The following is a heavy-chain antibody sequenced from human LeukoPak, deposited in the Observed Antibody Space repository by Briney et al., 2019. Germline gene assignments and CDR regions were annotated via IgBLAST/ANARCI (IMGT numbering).Heavy chain of an antibody. CDR2: IYHSGST. J-gene: IGHJ4*02. D-gene: IGHD3-16*01. CDR3: ARASGVMDLSY. V-gene: IGHV4-30-2*01. CDR1: GGSISSGGYS. Sequence: SETLSLTSAVSGGSISSGGYSWSWIRQPPGKGLEWIGYIYHSGSTYYNPSLKSRVTISVDRSKNQFSLKLSSVTAADTAVYYCARASGVMDLSYWGQGTLVTVSS.